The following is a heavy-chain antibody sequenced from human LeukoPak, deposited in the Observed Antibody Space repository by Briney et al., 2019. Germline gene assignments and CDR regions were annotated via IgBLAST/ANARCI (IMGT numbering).Heavy chain of an antibody. Sequence: SETLSLTCAVYGGSFSGYYWSWIRQPPGKGLEWIGEINHSGNTNYNPSLKSRVTISVDTSKNQFSLKLSSVTAADTAVYYCARRSAVAAHLDYWGQGTLVTVSS. CDR3: ARRSAVAAHLDY. CDR1: GGSFSGYY. D-gene: IGHD6-19*01. V-gene: IGHV4-34*01. CDR2: INHSGNT. J-gene: IGHJ4*02.